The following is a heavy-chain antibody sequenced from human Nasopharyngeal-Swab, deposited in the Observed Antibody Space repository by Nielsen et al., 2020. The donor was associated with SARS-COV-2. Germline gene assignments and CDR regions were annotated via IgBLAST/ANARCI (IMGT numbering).Heavy chain of an antibody. CDR2: ISYDGSNK. CDR3: ATEFYGSGSYYSNWFDP. J-gene: IGHJ5*02. CDR1: GFTFSSYA. V-gene: IGHV3-30-3*01. Sequence: GGSLRLSCAASGFTFSSYAMHWVRQAPGKGLEWVAVISYDGSNKYYADSVKGRFTISRDDSKNTLYLQMNSLRAEDTAVYYCATEFYGSGSYYSNWFDPWGQGTPVTVSS. D-gene: IGHD3-10*01.